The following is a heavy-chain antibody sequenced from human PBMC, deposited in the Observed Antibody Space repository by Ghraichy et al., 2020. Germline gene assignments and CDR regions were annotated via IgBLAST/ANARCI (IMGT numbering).Heavy chain of an antibody. CDR3: ARNGTRSFDY. CDR2: MSSGTNSII. D-gene: IGHD1-26*01. CDR1: GFRLSVYG. V-gene: IGHV3-48*02. Sequence: GGSLRLSCAVSGFRLSVYGMNWVRQAPGQGLECVSYMSSGTNSIIYYGDSVKGRFTISRDNAKNFLYLQMNSLRDEDTAVYYCARNGTRSFDYWGQGSLVTVSS. J-gene: IGHJ4*02.